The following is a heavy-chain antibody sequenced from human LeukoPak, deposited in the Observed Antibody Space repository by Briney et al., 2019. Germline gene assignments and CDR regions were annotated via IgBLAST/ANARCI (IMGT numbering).Heavy chain of an antibody. Sequence: SETLSLTCTVSGSSISSYYWNWLRQPPGKGLEWVGYIYYSGSTNYNPSLKSRATISVDTSKNQFSLKLSSVTAADTAVYYCARELSHWGQGTLVTVSS. CDR3: ARELSH. CDR1: GSSISSYY. V-gene: IGHV4-59*01. J-gene: IGHJ4*02. CDR2: IYYSGST.